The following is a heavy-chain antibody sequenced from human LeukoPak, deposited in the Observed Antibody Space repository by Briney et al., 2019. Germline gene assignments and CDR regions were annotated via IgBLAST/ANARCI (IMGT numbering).Heavy chain of an antibody. Sequence: GSLRLSCAASGFTFSSYAMSWVRQAPGKGLEWVSAISGSGGSTYYADSVKGRFTISRDNVKNSLYLQMNSLRAEDTAVYYCARGNDFWSGYFFDYWGQGTLVTVSS. CDR1: GFTFSSYA. CDR2: ISGSGGST. J-gene: IGHJ4*02. CDR3: ARGNDFWSGYFFDY. V-gene: IGHV3-23*01. D-gene: IGHD3-3*01.